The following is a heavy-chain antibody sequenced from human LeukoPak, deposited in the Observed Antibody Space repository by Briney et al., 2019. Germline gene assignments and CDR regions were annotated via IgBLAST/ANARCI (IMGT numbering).Heavy chain of an antibody. CDR1: GGSMTTYY. J-gene: IGHJ4*02. CDR3: ARESVGYYDSSGYSFDY. CDR2: IYDSGST. V-gene: IGHV4-59*01. D-gene: IGHD3-22*01. Sequence: PSETLSLTCTVSGGSMTTYYWNWIRQPPGKGLEWIGSIYDSGSTNHNPSLRSRVTISGDTSKNQFSLKLSSVTAADTAVYYCARESVGYYDSSGYSFDYWGQGTLVTVSS.